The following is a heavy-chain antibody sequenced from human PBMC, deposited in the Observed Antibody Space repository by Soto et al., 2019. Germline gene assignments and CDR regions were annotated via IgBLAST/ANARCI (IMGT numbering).Heavy chain of an antibody. Sequence: GGSLRLSCAASGFTFSDYYMSWISQAPGKGLEWVSYISSRGSTIYYADSVKGRFTISRDNTKNSLYLQMNSLRAEDTAVYYCARALRNWFDPWGQGTLVTVSS. CDR1: GFTFSDYY. CDR2: ISSRGSTI. V-gene: IGHV3-11*01. J-gene: IGHJ5*02. CDR3: ARALRNWFDP.